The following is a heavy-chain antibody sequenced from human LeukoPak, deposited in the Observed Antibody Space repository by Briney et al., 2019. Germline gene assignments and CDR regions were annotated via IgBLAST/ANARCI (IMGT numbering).Heavy chain of an antibody. CDR1: GGSVSTSSYY. CDR2: IYYTGST. CDR3: AREAEESYTILTGYLY. V-gene: IGHV4-39*07. J-gene: IGHJ4*02. Sequence: PSETLSLTCTVSGGSVSTSSYYWGWIRQPPGQGLEWIGSIYYTGSTYYNPSLKSRVTISVDMSKNQFSLNLRSVTSADTAVYFCAREAEESYTILTGYLYWGQGSLVTVS. D-gene: IGHD3-9*01.